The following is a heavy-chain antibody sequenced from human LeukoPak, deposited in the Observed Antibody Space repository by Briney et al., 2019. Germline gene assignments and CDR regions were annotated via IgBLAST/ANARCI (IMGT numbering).Heavy chain of an antibody. Sequence: SETLSLTCTVSGGSISSYYWSWIRQPPGKGLEWIGYIYYSGSTNYNPSLKSRVTISVDTSKNQFSLKLSSVTAADTAVYYCAREGPYNCFDPWGQGILVTVSS. V-gene: IGHV4-59*12. CDR1: GGSISSYY. CDR3: AREGPYNCFDP. CDR2: IYYSGST. J-gene: IGHJ5*02.